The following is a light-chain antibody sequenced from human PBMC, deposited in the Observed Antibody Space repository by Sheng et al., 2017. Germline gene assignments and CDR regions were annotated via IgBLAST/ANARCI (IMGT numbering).Light chain of an antibody. V-gene: IGKV3-11*01. J-gene: IGKJ1*01. CDR1: QSVSSTY. CDR3: QQRSNWPRT. Sequence: EIVLTQSPGTLSLSPGERATLSCRASQSVSSTYLAWYQQKPGQAPRLLIYDASKRATGIPARFSGSGSGTDFTLTISSLEPEDFAVYYCQQRSNWPRTFGQGTKVEIK. CDR2: DAS.